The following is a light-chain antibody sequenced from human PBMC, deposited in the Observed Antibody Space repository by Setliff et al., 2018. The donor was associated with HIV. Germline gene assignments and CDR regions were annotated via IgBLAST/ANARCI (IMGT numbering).Light chain of an antibody. Sequence: QSALTQPPSASGSPGQSVTISCTGTSSDVGGYPYVSWYQQHPGKAPKLMIFEVSERPSGVPDRFSGSKSGNTASLTVSGLQAEDEADYYCSSYTSSSPLYVFGTGTKVTVL. V-gene: IGLV2-8*01. CDR3: SSYTSSSPLYV. CDR2: EVS. CDR1: SSDVGGYPY. J-gene: IGLJ1*01.